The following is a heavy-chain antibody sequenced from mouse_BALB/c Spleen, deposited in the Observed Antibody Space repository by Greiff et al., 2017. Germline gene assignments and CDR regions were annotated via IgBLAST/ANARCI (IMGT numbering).Heavy chain of an antibody. CDR3: ARPITTVVAKGFAY. J-gene: IGHJ3*01. V-gene: IGHV5-6*01. Sequence: EVKVVESGGDLVKPGGSLKLSCAASGFTFSSYGMSWVRQTPDKRLEWVATISSGGSYTYYPDSVKGRFTISRDNAKNTLYLQMSSLKSEDTAMYYCARPITTVVAKGFAYWGQGTLVTVSA. D-gene: IGHD1-1*01. CDR2: ISSGGSYT. CDR1: GFTFSSYG.